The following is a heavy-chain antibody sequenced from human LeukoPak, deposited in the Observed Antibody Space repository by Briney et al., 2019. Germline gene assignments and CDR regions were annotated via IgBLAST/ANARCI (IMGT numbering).Heavy chain of an antibody. J-gene: IGHJ4*02. CDR3: VDYGER. D-gene: IGHD4-17*01. V-gene: IGHV3-74*01. CDR1: GFTFSSYW. Sequence: GSLRLSCAASGFTFSSYWMHWVRQAPGKGLVWVSRISGDGRTTSYADSVKGRFTISRDNAKNTLYLQMNSLRVEDTAVYYCVDYGERWGQGTLVTVSS. CDR2: ISGDGRTT.